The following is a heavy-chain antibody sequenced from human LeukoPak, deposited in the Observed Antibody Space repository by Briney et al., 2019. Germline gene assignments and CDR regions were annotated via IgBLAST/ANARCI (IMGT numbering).Heavy chain of an antibody. J-gene: IGHJ4*02. CDR3: ARANYGSGTYYDQFDY. CDR2: IYYRGST. Sequence: SETPSLTCTVSGGSISSYYWSWIRQPPGQGLEWIGHIYYRGSTNYNPFLKSRVTISVDTSKNQFSLRLSSLTAADTAVYYCARANYGSGTYYDQFDYWGQGTLVTVSS. V-gene: IGHV4-59*01. D-gene: IGHD3-10*01. CDR1: GGSISSYY.